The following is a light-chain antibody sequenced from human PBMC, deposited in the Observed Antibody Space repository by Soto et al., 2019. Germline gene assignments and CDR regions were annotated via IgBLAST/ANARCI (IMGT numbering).Light chain of an antibody. V-gene: IGKV3-11*01. J-gene: IGKJ3*01. CDR2: DAS. CDR3: QPRSNAADT. CDR1: QSVSSY. Sequence: EIMMTQSAATLSVSPGERATLSCRASQSVSSYLAWYQQKPGQAPRLLIYDASNRATGIPARFSGSGSGTDFTRTICSLGPEECALYIYQPRSNAADTFGAGTKVDIK.